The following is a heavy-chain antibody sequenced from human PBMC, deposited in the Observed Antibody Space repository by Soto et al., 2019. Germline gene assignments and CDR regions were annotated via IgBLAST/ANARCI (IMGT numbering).Heavy chain of an antibody. V-gene: IGHV3-48*02. J-gene: IGHJ6*02. Sequence: GGSLRLSCAASGFTFSSYSMNWVRQAPGKGLEWVSYISSSSSTIYYADSVKGRFTISRDNAKNSLYLQMNSLRDEDTAVYYCASPVTRYCGGDCSDGMDVWGQGTTVTVSS. D-gene: IGHD2-21*02. CDR2: ISSSSSTI. CDR3: ASPVTRYCGGDCSDGMDV. CDR1: GFTFSSYS.